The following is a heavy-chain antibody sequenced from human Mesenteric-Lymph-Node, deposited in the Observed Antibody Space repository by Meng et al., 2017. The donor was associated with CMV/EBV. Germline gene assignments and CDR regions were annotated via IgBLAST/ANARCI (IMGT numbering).Heavy chain of an antibody. CDR2: IYSGGST. Sequence: GESLKISCAASGFTFSSYWMSWVRQAPGKGLEWVSVIYSGGSTYYADSVKGRFTISRDNSKNTLYLQMNSLRAEDTAVYYCARDRGITIFGVVHQYGMDVWGQGTTVTVSS. D-gene: IGHD3-3*01. J-gene: IGHJ6*02. CDR3: ARDRGITIFGVVHQYGMDV. CDR1: GFTFSSYW. V-gene: IGHV3-66*02.